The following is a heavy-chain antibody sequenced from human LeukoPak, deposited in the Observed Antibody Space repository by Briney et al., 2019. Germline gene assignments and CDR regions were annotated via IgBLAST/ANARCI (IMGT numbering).Heavy chain of an antibody. CDR1: GYSFTSYW. Sequence: RGESLKISCKGSGYSFTSYWIGWVRQMPGKGLEWMGIIYPGDSDTRYSPSFQGQVTISADKSISTAYLQWSSLKASDTAMYYCARLEAPAASFYYYGMDVWGQGTTVTVSS. CDR2: IYPGDSDT. J-gene: IGHJ6*02. V-gene: IGHV5-51*01. D-gene: IGHD2-2*01. CDR3: ARLEAPAASFYYYGMDV.